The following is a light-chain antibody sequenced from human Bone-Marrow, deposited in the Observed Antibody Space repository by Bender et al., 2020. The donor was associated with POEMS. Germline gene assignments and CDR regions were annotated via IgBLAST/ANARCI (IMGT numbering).Light chain of an antibody. CDR1: NSNIGTNP. CDR3: VAWDASLNGPV. Sequence: QSMLTQPPSASGTPGQGVTISCSGDNSNIGTNPVNWYQHLPGTAPKLLIFSNTQRPSGVPDRFSGSKSGTSASLAISGLQSEDEADYYCVAWDASLNGPVFGGGTKLTVL. V-gene: IGLV1-44*01. J-gene: IGLJ2*01. CDR2: SNT.